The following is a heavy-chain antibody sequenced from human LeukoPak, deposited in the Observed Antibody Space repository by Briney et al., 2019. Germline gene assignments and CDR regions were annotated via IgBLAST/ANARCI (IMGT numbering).Heavy chain of an antibody. Sequence: ASVNVSCKASGGTFSSYAISWVRQAPGQGLEWMGMIYPRDGSTSYAQRFQDRVTVTRDTSTSTVHMELSGLRSEDTAVYYCARDQEGFDYWGQGTLVTVSS. CDR3: ARDQEGFDY. CDR2: IYPRDGST. J-gene: IGHJ4*02. V-gene: IGHV1-46*01. CDR1: GGTFSSYA.